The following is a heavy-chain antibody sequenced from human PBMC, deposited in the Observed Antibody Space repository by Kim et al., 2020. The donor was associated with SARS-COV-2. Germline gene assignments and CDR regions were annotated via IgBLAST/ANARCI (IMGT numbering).Heavy chain of an antibody. D-gene: IGHD2-15*01. CDR2: IKQDGSEK. CDR3: ARVDCSGGGCYPYYYYGMDV. V-gene: IGHV3-7*01. J-gene: IGHJ6*02. CDR1: RFTFSSYW. Sequence: GGSLRLSCAASRFTFSSYWMSWVRQAPGKGLEWVANIKQDGSEKYYVDSVNGRFTVSRDNAKNSLYLQMNSLRAEDTAVYYCARVDCSGGGCYPYYYYGMDVWGQGTTVTVSS.